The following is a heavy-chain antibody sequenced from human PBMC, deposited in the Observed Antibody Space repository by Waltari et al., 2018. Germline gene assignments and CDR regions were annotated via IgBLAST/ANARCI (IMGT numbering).Heavy chain of an antibody. CDR2: IGSSSSFM. V-gene: IGHV3-21*02. J-gene: IGHJ6*02. Sequence: EVQLVDSGGGLVKPGGSLRLACVALGSKSSPYAMNWFRQAPGKGLEWVSSIGSSSSFMDYADSVRGRFTVSRDNAKNTLYLQMDTLRAEDTAVYYCAREGAEQWVVEDYGMDVWGQGTTVTVSS. D-gene: IGHD6-19*01. CDR3: AREGAEQWVVEDYGMDV. CDR1: GSKSSPYA.